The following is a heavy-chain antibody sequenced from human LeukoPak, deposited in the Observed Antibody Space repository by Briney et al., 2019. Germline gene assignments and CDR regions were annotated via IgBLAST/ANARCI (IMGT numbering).Heavy chain of an antibody. D-gene: IGHD3-22*01. CDR3: ARARYYYDSSGYYYELDDY. CDR2: IYTSGST. V-gene: IGHV4-61*02. CDR1: GGSISSGSYY. Sequence: SETLSLTCTVSGGSISSGSYYWGWIRQPAGKGLEWIERIYTSGSTNYNPSLKSRVTISVDTSKNQFSLKLSSVTAADTAVYYCARARYYYDSSGYYYELDDYWGQGTLVTVSS. J-gene: IGHJ4*02.